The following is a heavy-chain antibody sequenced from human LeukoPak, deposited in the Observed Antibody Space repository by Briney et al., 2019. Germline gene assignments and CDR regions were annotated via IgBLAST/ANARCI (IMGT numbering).Heavy chain of an antibody. CDR2: ISGSGDTV. J-gene: IGHJ3*02. D-gene: IGHD3-22*01. V-gene: IGHV3-11*01. CDR3: AREFTMIVVVGVFDI. CDR1: GFSFNGYY. Sequence: SGGTLRLSCAASGFSFNGYYMTWIRQAPGKGLEWLSSISGSGDTVYYAHSVRGRFTVSRDNARSSLYLQIDGLRAEDTAFYYCAREFTMIVVVGVFDIWGQGTLVTVSS.